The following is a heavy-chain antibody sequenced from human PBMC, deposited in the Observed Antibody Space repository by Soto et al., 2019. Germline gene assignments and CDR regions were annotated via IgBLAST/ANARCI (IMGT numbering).Heavy chain of an antibody. CDR3: ATRLYHSRCYYYVPY. Sequence: QLQLQESGPGLVKPSETLSLTCTVSAGSISSSSYFSGWIRQPPGKGLEWIGTIDYRGSTSYNPSLKSRGSISVDTSKNQFSLTLRSVTAADTAVYYCATRLYHSRCYYYVPYWGQGTLVTVSS. V-gene: IGHV4-39*01. CDR1: AGSISSSSYF. D-gene: IGHD3-22*01. J-gene: IGHJ4*02. CDR2: IDYRGST.